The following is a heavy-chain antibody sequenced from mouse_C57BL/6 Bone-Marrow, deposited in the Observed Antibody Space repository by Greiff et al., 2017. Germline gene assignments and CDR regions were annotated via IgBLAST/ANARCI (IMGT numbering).Heavy chain of an antibody. V-gene: IGHV1-62-2*01. J-gene: IGHJ2*01. CDR2: FYPGSGSI. D-gene: IGHD2-4*01. CDR3: ARDERYYDYEGYFDY. Sequence: QVQLKESGAELVKPGASVKLSCKASGYIFTEYTIHWVKQRSGQGLEWIGWFYPGSGSIKYNERFKDKATLTADKSSNTVSMELSRLTSEESAVYFCARDERYYDYEGYFDYWGQGTTLTVSS. CDR1: GYIFTEYT.